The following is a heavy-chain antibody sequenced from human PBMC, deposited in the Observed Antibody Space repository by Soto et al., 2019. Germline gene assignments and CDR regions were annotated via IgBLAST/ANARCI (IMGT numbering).Heavy chain of an antibody. CDR3: ARGRKRELSPKPIFDY. CDR1: GGSFSGYY. J-gene: IGHJ4*02. Sequence: QVQLQQWGAGLLKPSETLSLTCAVYGGSFSGYYWSWIRQPPGKGLEWIGEINHSGSTNYNPSLKSRVTISVDTSKNQFSLKLSSVTAADTAVDYCARGRKRELSPKPIFDYWGQGTLVTVSS. V-gene: IGHV4-34*01. CDR2: INHSGST. D-gene: IGHD3-16*02.